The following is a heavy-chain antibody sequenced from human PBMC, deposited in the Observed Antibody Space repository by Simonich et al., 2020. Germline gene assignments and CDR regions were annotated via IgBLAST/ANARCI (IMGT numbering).Heavy chain of an antibody. V-gene: IGHV1-2*02. CDR2: INPNSDGT. CDR3: ASSKRGYNWNDFDY. D-gene: IGHD1-1*01. Sequence: QVQLVQSGAEVKKPGASVKVSCKASGYTFTGYYMHWVRQAPGQGLEWRGWINPNSDGTKYAQKFQGRVTMTRDTAISTAYMELSRLRSDDTAVYYCASSKRGYNWNDFDYWGQGTLVTVSS. J-gene: IGHJ4*02. CDR1: GYTFTGYY.